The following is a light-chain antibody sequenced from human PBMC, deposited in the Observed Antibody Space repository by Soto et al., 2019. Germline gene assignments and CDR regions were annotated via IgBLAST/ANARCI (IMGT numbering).Light chain of an antibody. Sequence: QSVLTQPASVSGSPGQSITIACTGTNRDVGSYNLVSWYQQRPGEAPKLIISEVRNRPSGISYRFTGSKSGNTASLTISGLQAEDEADYYCGAWDDRLTVYVFGTGTKLTVL. CDR3: GAWDDRLTVYV. V-gene: IGLV2-14*01. J-gene: IGLJ1*01. CDR2: EVR. CDR1: NRDVGSYNL.